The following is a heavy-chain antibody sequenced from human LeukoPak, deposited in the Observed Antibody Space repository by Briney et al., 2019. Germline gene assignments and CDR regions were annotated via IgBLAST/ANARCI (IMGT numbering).Heavy chain of an antibody. J-gene: IGHJ3*02. D-gene: IGHD6-19*01. Sequence: GGSLRLSCAASGFTFSSYSMNWVRRAPGKGLEWVSSISSSSSYIYYADSVKGRFTISRDDAKNSLYLQMNSLRAEDTAVYYCARNRIAVAVGAFDIWGQGTMVTVSS. V-gene: IGHV3-21*01. CDR2: ISSSSSYI. CDR3: ARNRIAVAVGAFDI. CDR1: GFTFSSYS.